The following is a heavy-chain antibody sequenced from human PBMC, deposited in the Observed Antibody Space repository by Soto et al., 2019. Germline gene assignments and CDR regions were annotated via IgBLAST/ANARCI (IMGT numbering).Heavy chain of an antibody. V-gene: IGHV3-33*05. J-gene: IGHJ5*02. D-gene: IGHD3-16*01. CDR2: TSYDGSNN. CDR1: GFTFRSYV. CDR3: ARWGTTARLDV. Sequence: QVQLVESGGGVVQPGTSLRLSCVGSGFTFRSYVIHWVRQAPGKGLEWVALTSYDGSNNFYGDSVKGRFTISRDNSMDTVVRQMESLILEDTALYYCARWGTTARLDVWGPGTLVSVSS.